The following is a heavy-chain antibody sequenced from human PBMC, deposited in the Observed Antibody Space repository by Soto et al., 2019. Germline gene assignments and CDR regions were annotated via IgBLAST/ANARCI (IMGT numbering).Heavy chain of an antibody. V-gene: IGHV3-74*01. CDR2: INSDGSDT. Sequence: EVQLVESGGGLVQHGGSLRLSCAASGFTFSNYWMHWVRQAPGKGLVWVSRINSDGSDTNYADSVKGRFTISRDNAKNTLYLQMNSLRAEDTAVYYCAREISSTDAFDIWGQGTMVTVSS. CDR3: AREISSTDAFDI. J-gene: IGHJ3*02. CDR1: GFTFSNYW. D-gene: IGHD6-6*01.